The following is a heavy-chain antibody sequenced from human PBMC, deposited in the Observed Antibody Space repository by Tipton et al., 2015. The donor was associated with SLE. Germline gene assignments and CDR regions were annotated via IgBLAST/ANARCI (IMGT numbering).Heavy chain of an antibody. J-gene: IGHJ4*02. CDR1: GGSINSGDDY. D-gene: IGHD3-22*01. V-gene: IGHV4-4*02. CDR3: ASLYYYDSSGHPLTGY. CDR2: IYHSGST. Sequence: SLRLSCTVSGGSINSGDDYWSWVRQPPGKGLEWIGEIYHSGSTNYNPSLKSRVTISVDKSKNQFSLKLSSVTAADTAVYYCASLYYYDSSGHPLTGYWGQGTLVTVSS.